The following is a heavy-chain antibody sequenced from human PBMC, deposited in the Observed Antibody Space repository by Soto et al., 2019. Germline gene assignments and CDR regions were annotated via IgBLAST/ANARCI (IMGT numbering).Heavy chain of an antibody. D-gene: IGHD3-3*01. V-gene: IGHV1-18*01. J-gene: IGHJ5*02. CDR1: GYTFTSYG. CDR2: ISAYNGNT. CDR3: ARGVDGVVSYWFDP. Sequence: GASVKVSCKASGYTFTSYGISWVRQAPGQGLEWMGWISAYNGNTNYAQKLQGRVTMTTDTSTSTAYMGLRSLRSDDTAVYYCARGVDGVVSYWFDPWGQGTLVTVSS.